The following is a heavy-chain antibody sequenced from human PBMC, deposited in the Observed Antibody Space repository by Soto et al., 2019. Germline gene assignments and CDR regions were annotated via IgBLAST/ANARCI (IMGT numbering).Heavy chain of an antibody. J-gene: IGHJ4*02. V-gene: IGHV3-15*01. CDR1: GFNFSNAW. CDR3: TTLPLDF. CDR2: IKSKTDGGTA. Sequence: EVQLVESGGGLVNPGGSIIISCAASGFNFSNAWMSWVRQVPGKGLEWVGRIKSKTDGGTADFAAPVKGRVILSRDDSKNTLYLQMNSRKTEDSAVYYCTTLPLDFWGQGTLVTVSS.